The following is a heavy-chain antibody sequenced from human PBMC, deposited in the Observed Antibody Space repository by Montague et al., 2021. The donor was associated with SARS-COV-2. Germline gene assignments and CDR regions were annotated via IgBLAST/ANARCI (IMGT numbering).Heavy chain of an antibody. Sequence: TLSLTCTVSGGSISSGSYYWSWIRQPAGKGLEWIGRIYISGTTNYNPSLKSPVTISVDTSKNQFSLKLSSVTAADTAVYYCARGGGSGDQRANHFDYWGQGTLVTVSS. D-gene: IGHD2-15*01. CDR3: ARGGGSGDQRANHFDY. J-gene: IGHJ4*02. CDR2: IYISGTT. V-gene: IGHV4-61*02. CDR1: GGSISSGSYY.